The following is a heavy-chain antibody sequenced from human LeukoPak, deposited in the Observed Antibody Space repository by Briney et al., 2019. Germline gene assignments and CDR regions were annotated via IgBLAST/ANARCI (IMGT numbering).Heavy chain of an antibody. V-gene: IGHV1-18*04. CDR2: ISSNNGNT. D-gene: IGHD3-16*01. Sequence: EASVKVSCKASGYTFTGYHMHWVRQAPGQGLEWMGWISSNNGNTKYAQKFQGRVTMTTETSTSTAYMELRSLRSDDTAVYYCARDEGGPVNYWGQGTLVTVSS. CDR1: GYTFTGYH. J-gene: IGHJ4*02. CDR3: ARDEGGPVNY.